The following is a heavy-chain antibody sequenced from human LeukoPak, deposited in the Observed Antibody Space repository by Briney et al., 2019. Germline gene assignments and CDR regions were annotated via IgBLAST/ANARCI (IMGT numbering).Heavy chain of an antibody. V-gene: IGHV4-59*08. Sequence: SETLSLTCTVSGGSISSYYWSWIRQPPGKGLEWIGYIYYSGSTNYNSSLKSRVTISGDTSKNQFSLKLSSVTAADTAVYYCARYYDSSGYYPSHFDYWGQGTLVTVSS. CDR3: ARYYDSSGYYPSHFDY. D-gene: IGHD3-22*01. CDR2: IYYSGST. CDR1: GGSISSYY. J-gene: IGHJ4*02.